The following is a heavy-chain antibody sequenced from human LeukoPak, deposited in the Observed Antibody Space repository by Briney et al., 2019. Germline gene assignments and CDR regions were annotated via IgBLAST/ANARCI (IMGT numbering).Heavy chain of an antibody. Sequence: PGGSLRLSCAASGFTFSSSAMSWVRQAPGKGLEWVSAISNNGGYTYYADSVQGRFTISRDNSKSTLCLQMNSLRAEDTAVYYCARPVGYWGQGTLVTVSS. J-gene: IGHJ4*02. CDR3: ARPVGY. CDR2: ISNNGGYT. V-gene: IGHV3-23*01. D-gene: IGHD2-2*01. CDR1: GFTFSSSA.